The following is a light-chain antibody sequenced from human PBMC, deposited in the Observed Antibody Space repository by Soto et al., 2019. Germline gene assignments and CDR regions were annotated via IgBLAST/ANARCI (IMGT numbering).Light chain of an antibody. CDR1: QSVSSY. Sequence: EIVLTQSPATLSLSPGERATLSCRASQSVSSYLAWYQQKPGQAPRLLIYDASNRATGTPARFSGSGSRTDFTLPSSSLEPEDSAVYYCQQRSNWPLFGQGTKLEIK. CDR3: QQRSNWPL. V-gene: IGKV3-11*01. CDR2: DAS. J-gene: IGKJ2*01.